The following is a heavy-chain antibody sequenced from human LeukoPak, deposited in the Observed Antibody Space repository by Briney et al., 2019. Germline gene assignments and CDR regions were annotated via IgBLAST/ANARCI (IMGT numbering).Heavy chain of an antibody. V-gene: IGHV3-23*01. CDR1: GFTFSSYA. Sequence: PGGSLRLSCAASGFTFSSYAVSWVRQAPGKGLAWVSAISDSGGSTQYADSVKGRFTISRDNSKNTLYLQMNSLRAEDTAAYYCATRRRSGYSGYDLEPRFGGAFDIWGQGTMVTVSS. CDR2: ISDSGGST. CDR3: ATRRRSGYSGYDLEPRFGGAFDI. J-gene: IGHJ3*02. D-gene: IGHD5-12*01.